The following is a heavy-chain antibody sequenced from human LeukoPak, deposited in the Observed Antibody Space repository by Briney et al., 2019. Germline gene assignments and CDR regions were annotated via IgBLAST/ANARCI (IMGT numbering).Heavy chain of an antibody. Sequence: GGSLRLSCAASGFTFGSYAFHWVRQAPGKGLEWVAVISYDGGNKYYADSVKGRFTISRDNSRNTLFLQMNSLRLDDTAVYYCASGAGGWELLTKSTFDYWGQGTLVTVSS. D-gene: IGHD1-26*01. CDR2: ISYDGGNK. J-gene: IGHJ4*02. CDR3: ASGAGGWELLTKSTFDY. V-gene: IGHV3-30*04. CDR1: GFTFGSYA.